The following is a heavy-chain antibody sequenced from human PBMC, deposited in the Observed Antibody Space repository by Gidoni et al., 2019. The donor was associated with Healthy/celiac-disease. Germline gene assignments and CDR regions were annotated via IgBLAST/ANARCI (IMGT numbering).Heavy chain of an antibody. D-gene: IGHD4-17*01. CDR1: GFTFDDYT. CDR2: ISWDGGST. V-gene: IGHV3-43*01. J-gene: IGHJ4*02. Sequence: EVQLVESGGVVVQPGGSLRLSCAASGFTFDDYTMHWVRQAPGKGLEWVSLISWDGGSTYYADSVKGRFTISRDNSKNSLYLQMNSLRTEDTALYYCAKSAYDYGDLFDYWGQGTLVTVSS. CDR3: AKSAYDYGDLFDY.